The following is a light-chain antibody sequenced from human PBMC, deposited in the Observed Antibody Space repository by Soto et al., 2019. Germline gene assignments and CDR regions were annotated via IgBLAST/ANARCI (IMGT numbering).Light chain of an antibody. V-gene: IGKV3-11*01. CDR2: DAS. CDR3: QQYGRSPFT. J-gene: IGKJ3*01. CDR1: QSLSSY. Sequence: EIVLTQSPATLSLSPGERATLSCRASQSLSSYLAWYQQKPGQAPRLLIYDASNRATGIPARFSGSGSGTDFTLTISSLEPEDFAVYYCQQYGRSPFTFGPGTKVDIK.